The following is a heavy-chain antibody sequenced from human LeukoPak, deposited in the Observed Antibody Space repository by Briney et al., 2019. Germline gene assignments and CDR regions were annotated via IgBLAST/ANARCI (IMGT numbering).Heavy chain of an antibody. D-gene: IGHD2-2*02. Sequence: GGSLRLSCAASGFTFSDYYMSWIRQAPGKGLEWVSYISSSGSTIYYADSVKGRLTISRDNAKNSLYLQMNSLRAEDTAVYYCAREDIVVVPAAIRYYYYGMDVWGQGTTVTVSS. CDR3: AREDIVVVPAAIRYYYYGMDV. J-gene: IGHJ6*02. CDR1: GFTFSDYY. CDR2: ISSSGSTI. V-gene: IGHV3-11*01.